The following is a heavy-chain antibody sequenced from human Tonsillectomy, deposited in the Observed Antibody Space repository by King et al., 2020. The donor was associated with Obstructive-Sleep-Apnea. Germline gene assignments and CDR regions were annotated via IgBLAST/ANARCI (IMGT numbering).Heavy chain of an antibody. J-gene: IGHJ4*02. CDR3: AKTRGYCSGGSCYVDY. V-gene: IGHV3-23*04. CDR2: ISGSGGST. CDR1: GFTFSNYA. D-gene: IGHD2-15*01. Sequence: VQLVESGGGLVQPGGSLRLSCAASGFTFSNYAMSWVRQAPGKGLEWVSAISGSGGSTYYADSVKGRITISRDNSKNTMYLQMNSLRAEDTAVYYCAKTRGYCSGGSCYVDYWGQGTLVTVSS.